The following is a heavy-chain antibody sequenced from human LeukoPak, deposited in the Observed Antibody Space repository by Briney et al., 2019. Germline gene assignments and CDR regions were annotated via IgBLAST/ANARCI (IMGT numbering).Heavy chain of an antibody. Sequence: SVKVSCKVSGYTLTELSMHWVRHAPGQGLEWMGGIIPIFGTANYAQKFQGRVTITADKSTSTAYMELSSLRSEDTAVYYCARVPPGYSYGQYFDYWGQGTLVTVSS. J-gene: IGHJ4*02. D-gene: IGHD5-18*01. CDR1: GYTLTELS. CDR3: ARVPPGYSYGQYFDY. CDR2: IIPIFGTA. V-gene: IGHV1-69*06.